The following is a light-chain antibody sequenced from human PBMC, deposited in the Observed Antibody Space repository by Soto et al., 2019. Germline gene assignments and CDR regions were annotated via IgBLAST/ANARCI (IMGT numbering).Light chain of an antibody. J-gene: IGLJ1*01. CDR3: SSYPSSSTL. CDR1: SSDVGGYNY. Sequence: QSALTQPASVSGSPGQSITISCTGTSSDVGGYNYVSWYQQHPGKAPKLMIYDVSNRPSGVSNRFSGSKSGNTASLTISGLQAEDAADYYCSSYPSSSTLFGTGTKLTVL. V-gene: IGLV2-14*01. CDR2: DVS.